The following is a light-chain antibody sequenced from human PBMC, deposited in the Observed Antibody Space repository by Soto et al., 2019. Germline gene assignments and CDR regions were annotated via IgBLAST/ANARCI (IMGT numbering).Light chain of an antibody. J-gene: IGLJ1*01. CDR2: VNS. CDR1: SSDVGDYKY. CDR3: SSYTSSDTPYV. Sequence: QSALTQPASVSGSPGQSITISCTGTSSDVGDYKYVSWYQRHPDKAPKLIIYVNSNRPSGVSNRFSGSKSGNTASLTISGLQAEDEADYYCSSYTSSDTPYVFGTGTKVTVL. V-gene: IGLV2-14*01.